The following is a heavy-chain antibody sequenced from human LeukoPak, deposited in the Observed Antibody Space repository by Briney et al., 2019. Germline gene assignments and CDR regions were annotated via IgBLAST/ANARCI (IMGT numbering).Heavy chain of an antibody. V-gene: IGHV3-23*01. CDR1: GFTFSSYA. CDR3: AKGSWGSYYLVYFDY. J-gene: IGHJ4*02. CDR2: ISGSGGST. Sequence: GGSLRLSCEISGFTFSSYAMSWVRQAPGKGLDWVSTISGSGGSTYYADSVKGRFTISRDNSKNTLYLQMNTLRADDTAVYYCAKGSWGSYYLVYFDYWGQGTLVTVSS. D-gene: IGHD1-26*01.